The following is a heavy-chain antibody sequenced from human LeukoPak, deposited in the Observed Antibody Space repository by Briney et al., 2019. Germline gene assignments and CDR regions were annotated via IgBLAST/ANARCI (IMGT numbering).Heavy chain of an antibody. CDR3: GKKVAMIRVVPYYYDF. Sequence: GGSLRLSCSASGFTFSSYVMTWVRQAPGQGLEWVSAISGSGDDTYYADSVKGRFTISRDNSKNTLYLQMNSLRAEDTGVYYCGKKVAMIRVVPYYYDFWRQGTGVTVSS. CDR2: ISGSGDDT. CDR1: GFTFSSYV. D-gene: IGHD3-10*01. V-gene: IGHV3-23*01. J-gene: IGHJ4*02.